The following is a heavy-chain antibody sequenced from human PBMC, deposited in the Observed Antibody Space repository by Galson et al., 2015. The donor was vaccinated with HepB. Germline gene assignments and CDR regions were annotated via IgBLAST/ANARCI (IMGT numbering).Heavy chain of an antibody. V-gene: IGHV4-59*08. CDR1: GGSISSYY. Sequence: ETLSLTCTVSGGSISSYYWSWIRQPPGKGLEWIGYIYYSGSTNYNPSLKSRVTISVDTSKNQFSLKLSSVTAADTAVYYCARRDGTAFDYWGQGTLVTVSS. CDR2: IYYSGST. CDR3: ARRDGTAFDY. J-gene: IGHJ4*02.